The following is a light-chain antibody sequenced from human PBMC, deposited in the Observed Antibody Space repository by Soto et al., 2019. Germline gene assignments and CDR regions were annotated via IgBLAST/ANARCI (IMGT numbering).Light chain of an antibody. V-gene: IGKV3-11*01. CDR2: DAS. CDR1: QSVRKY. J-gene: IGKJ4*01. CDR3: QQRSNWPQIT. Sequence: EIVFTQSPATLSLSPGERATLSCRASQSVRKYLAWYQHKPGQAPRLLIPDASNRATGIPARLSGSGTGTDFTLTISSLEPEDFGVYYCQQRSNWPQITFGGGTKVEIK.